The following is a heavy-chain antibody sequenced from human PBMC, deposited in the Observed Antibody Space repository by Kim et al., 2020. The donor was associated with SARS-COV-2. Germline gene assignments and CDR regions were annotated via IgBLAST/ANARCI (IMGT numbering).Heavy chain of an antibody. CDR3: ARSRYNWNSGPFDP. CDR1: GGSFSGYY. D-gene: IGHD1-20*01. CDR2: INHSGST. Sequence: SETLSLTCAVYGGSFSGYYWSWIRQPPGKGLEWIGEINHSGSTNYNPSLKSRVTISVDTSKNQFSLKLSSVTAADTAVYYCARSRYNWNSGPFDPWGQGTLVTVSS. V-gene: IGHV4-34*01. J-gene: IGHJ5*02.